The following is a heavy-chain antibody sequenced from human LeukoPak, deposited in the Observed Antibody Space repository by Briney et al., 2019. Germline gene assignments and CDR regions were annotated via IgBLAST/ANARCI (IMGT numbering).Heavy chain of an antibody. Sequence: ASVKVSCKASGYTFTGYYMHWVRQAPGQGLEWMGWINPNSGGTNYAQKFQGRVTMTRDTSISTAYMELSRLRSDDTAVYYCARGTSSGWYYFDYWGQGTLVTVSS. V-gene: IGHV1-2*02. J-gene: IGHJ4*02. CDR3: ARGTSSGWYYFDY. D-gene: IGHD6-19*01. CDR2: INPNSGGT. CDR1: GYTFTGYY.